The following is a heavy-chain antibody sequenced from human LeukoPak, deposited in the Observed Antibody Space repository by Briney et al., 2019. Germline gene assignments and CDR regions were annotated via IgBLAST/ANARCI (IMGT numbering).Heavy chain of an antibody. J-gene: IGHJ4*02. Sequence: GGPLRPSCQASGFTFSSYGMHGVRQAPAKGLEWVAVIWYDGSNKYYADSVEGRFTISRDNSKNTLYLQMNSLRAEDTAVYYCATCRDGYNCPFDYWGQGTLVTVSS. D-gene: IGHD5-24*01. CDR1: GFTFSSYG. V-gene: IGHV3-33*01. CDR2: IWYDGSNK. CDR3: ATCRDGYNCPFDY.